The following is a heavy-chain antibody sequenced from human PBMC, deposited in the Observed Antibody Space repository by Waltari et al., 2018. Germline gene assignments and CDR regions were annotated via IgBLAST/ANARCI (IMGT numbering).Heavy chain of an antibody. J-gene: IGHJ5*02. CDR1: GNSLTNYD. Sequence: QVQLVQSGAEVKKPGASVQVSCKASGNSLTNYDINWVRQAPGQGLEWMGWMNPNRGNIGYAQKFQDRVTITRDTSISTVYMELSSLRSEDTAVYYCATRAGSYWFDPWGQGSLVIVSS. V-gene: IGHV1-8*03. CDR3: ATRAGSYWFDP. CDR2: MNPNRGNI. D-gene: IGHD1-26*01.